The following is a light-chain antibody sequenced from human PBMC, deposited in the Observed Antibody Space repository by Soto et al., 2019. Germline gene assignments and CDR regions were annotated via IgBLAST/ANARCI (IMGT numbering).Light chain of an antibody. Sequence: EIVLTQSPSTLSFSPGERATLSCRASQSVSSYLAWYQQKPGQAPRLLIYDASNRATGIPARFSGSGSGTDFTLTISSLETEDFAVYYCQQSSNWITFGQGTRLEIK. CDR1: QSVSSY. CDR3: QQSSNWIT. CDR2: DAS. V-gene: IGKV3-11*01. J-gene: IGKJ5*01.